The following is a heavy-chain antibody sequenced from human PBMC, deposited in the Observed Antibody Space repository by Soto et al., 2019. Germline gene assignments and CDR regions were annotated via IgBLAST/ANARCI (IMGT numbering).Heavy chain of an antibody. J-gene: IGHJ6*02. Sequence: SVKVSCKASGGTFSSYAISWVRQAPGQGLEWMGGIIPIFGTADYAQKFQGRVTITADESTSTAYMELSSLRSEDTAVYYCATTGGSYYTQHLYGMDVWGQGTTVTVSS. CDR3: ATTGGSYYTQHLYGMDV. CDR1: GGTFSSYA. CDR2: IIPIFGTA. D-gene: IGHD3-10*01. V-gene: IGHV1-69*13.